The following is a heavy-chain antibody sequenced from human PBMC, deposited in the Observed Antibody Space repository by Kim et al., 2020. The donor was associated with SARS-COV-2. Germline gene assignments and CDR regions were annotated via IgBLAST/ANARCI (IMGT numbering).Heavy chain of an antibody. D-gene: IGHD6-19*01. CDR1: GFTFDDYA. J-gene: IGHJ4*02. CDR3: AKLADSSGWLYFDY. V-gene: IGHV3-9*01. Sequence: GGSLRLSCAASGFTFDDYAMHWVRQAPGKGLEWVSGISWNSGSIGYADSVKGRFTISRDNAKNSLYLQMNSLRAEDTALYYCAKLADSSGWLYFDYWGQG. CDR2: ISWNSGSI.